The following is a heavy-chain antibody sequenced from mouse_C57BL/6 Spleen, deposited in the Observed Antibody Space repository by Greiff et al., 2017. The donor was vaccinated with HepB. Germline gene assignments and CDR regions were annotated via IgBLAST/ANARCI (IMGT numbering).Heavy chain of an antibody. Sequence: QVHVKQSGAELVKPGASVKMSCKASGYTFTSYWITWVKQRPGQGLEWIGDIYPGSGSTNYNEKFKSKATLTVDTSSSTAYMQLSSLTSEDSAVYYCARKKGSYYFDYWGQGTTLTVSS. J-gene: IGHJ2*01. V-gene: IGHV1-55*01. CDR3: ARKKGSYYFDY. CDR1: GYTFTSYW. CDR2: IYPGSGST.